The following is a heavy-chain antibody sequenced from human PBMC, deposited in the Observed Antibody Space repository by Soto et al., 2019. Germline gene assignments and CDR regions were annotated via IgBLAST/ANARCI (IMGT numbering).Heavy chain of an antibody. Sequence: QVQLVESGAGVVQPGRSLRLSCAASGFTFSNYGMHWVRLAPGKGLEWLAVIYYDETNKYYADSVKGRFTISRDNSKNTLFLQMTSLRAADTAVYYCARDSIELATDFDYWGQGTLVTVSS. V-gene: IGHV3-33*01. D-gene: IGHD1-1*01. CDR3: ARDSIELATDFDY. J-gene: IGHJ4*02. CDR2: IYYDETNK. CDR1: GFTFSNYG.